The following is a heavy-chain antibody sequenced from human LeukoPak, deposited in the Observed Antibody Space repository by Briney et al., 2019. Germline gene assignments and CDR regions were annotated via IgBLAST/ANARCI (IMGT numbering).Heavy chain of an antibody. V-gene: IGHV1-24*01. CDR2: FDPEDGET. CDR3: ATDGIAVAGSGGDY. J-gene: IGHJ4*02. D-gene: IGHD6-19*01. Sequence: ASVKVSCKVSGYTLTELSMHWVRQAPGKGLEWMGGFDPEDGETIYAQKFQGRVTMTEDTSTDTAYMELSSLRSEDTAVYYCATDGIAVAGSGGDYWGQGTLVTVSS. CDR1: GYTLTELS.